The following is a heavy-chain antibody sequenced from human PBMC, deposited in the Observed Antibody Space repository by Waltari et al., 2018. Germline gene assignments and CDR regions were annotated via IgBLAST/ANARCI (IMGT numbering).Heavy chain of an antibody. V-gene: IGHV3-23*01. Sequence: EVQLLESGGGLVKPGGSLRLSCAAPGFTFSSYGMSWFRQAPGKGPEWVSAIRGGSDYIYYADSVRGRFTISRDNSKNTLYLQMSSLKAEDTAVYYCAKGGVVTAWDEYWGQGTLVTVSS. CDR3: AKGGVVTAWDEY. D-gene: IGHD2-21*02. CDR1: GFTFSSYG. CDR2: IRGGSDYI. J-gene: IGHJ4*02.